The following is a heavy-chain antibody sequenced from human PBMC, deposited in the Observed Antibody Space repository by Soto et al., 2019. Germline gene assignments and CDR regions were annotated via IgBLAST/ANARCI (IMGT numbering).Heavy chain of an antibody. CDR2: IYWAGDK. D-gene: IGHD3-10*01. CDR3: VRLLWFGELT. V-gene: IGHV2-5*02. Sequence: QITLKESGPTLVKPTQTLTLTCTISGFQLSTSEVGVGWIRQPPGKALDCLALIYWAGDKRYSPSLKSRLTITKDTSKNQVVLTMTNMDPVDTATYYCVRLLWFGELTWGQGTLVTVSS. J-gene: IGHJ4*02. CDR1: GFQLSTSEVG.